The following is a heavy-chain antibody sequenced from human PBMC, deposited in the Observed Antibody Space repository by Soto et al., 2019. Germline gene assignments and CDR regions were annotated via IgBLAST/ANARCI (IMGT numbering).Heavy chain of an antibody. V-gene: IGHV4-34*01. CDR2: INHSGST. CDR1: VGSFSGYY. Sequence: SETLSLTCAVYVGSFSGYYWSWIRQPPGKGLEWIGEINHSGSTNYNPSLKSRVTIPVDTSKNQFSLKLSSVTAADTAVYYCARELGYSSTTAFDIWGQGTMVTVSS. J-gene: IGHJ3*02. CDR3: ARELGYSSTTAFDI. D-gene: IGHD6-13*01.